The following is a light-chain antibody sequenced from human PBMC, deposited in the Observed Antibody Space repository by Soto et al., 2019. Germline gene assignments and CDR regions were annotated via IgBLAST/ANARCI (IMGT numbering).Light chain of an antibody. CDR3: QQYDNLPIT. J-gene: IGKJ5*01. CDR1: QHINNK. V-gene: IGKV1-33*01. CDR2: DAS. Sequence: DIQLTQSPSSLSASVGDRVTITCQASQHINNKLNWYQQKPGKAPKRLIYDASTLDTGVPSRFSGGGSGTHFTFTISSLQPEDIATYHCQQYDNLPITFGQGTRLEIK.